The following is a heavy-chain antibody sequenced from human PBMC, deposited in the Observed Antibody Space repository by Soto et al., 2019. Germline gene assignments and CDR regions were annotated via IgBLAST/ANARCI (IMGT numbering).Heavy chain of an antibody. J-gene: IGHJ4*02. Sequence: QITLKESGPTLVKPTQTLTLTCTFSEFSLGTRGVGVGWLRQPPGKALDWLALVYWNDDKRYRPYLKSRLTITKDISKNEVVRTVTNMHPVDTANYYCALIRYTTGSFYFDFWGPGILVTVSS. CDR1: EFSLGTRGVG. V-gene: IGHV2-5*01. D-gene: IGHD1-26*01. CDR3: ALIRYTTGSFYFDF. CDR2: VYWNDDK.